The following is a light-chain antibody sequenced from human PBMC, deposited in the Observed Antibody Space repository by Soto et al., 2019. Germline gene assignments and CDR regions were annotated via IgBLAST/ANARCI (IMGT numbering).Light chain of an antibody. Sequence: QSVLTQPASVSGSPGQSITISCSGTTSDIGAYNYVSWFQQHPGKAPKLIIYEVSSRPSGVSNRFSGSKSGNTASLTISGLQAEDEADYYCSSNTVSSSRYVFGTGTKLTVL. V-gene: IGLV2-14*01. CDR3: SSNTVSSSRYV. CDR1: TSDIGAYNY. J-gene: IGLJ1*01. CDR2: EVS.